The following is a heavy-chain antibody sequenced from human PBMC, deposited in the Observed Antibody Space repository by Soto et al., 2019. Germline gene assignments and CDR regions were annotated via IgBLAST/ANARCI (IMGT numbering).Heavy chain of an antibody. J-gene: IGHJ4*02. Sequence: QVQLVESGGGVVQPGRSLRLSCAASGFTFSSYGMHWVRQAPGKGLEWVAVISYDGSNKYYADSVKGRFTISRDNSKNTLYLQMNSLRAEDTAVYYCAKEFVTTMVRGPMGEEHYWGQGTLVTVSS. D-gene: IGHD3-10*01. CDR2: ISYDGSNK. CDR1: GFTFSSYG. CDR3: AKEFVTTMVRGPMGEEHY. V-gene: IGHV3-30*18.